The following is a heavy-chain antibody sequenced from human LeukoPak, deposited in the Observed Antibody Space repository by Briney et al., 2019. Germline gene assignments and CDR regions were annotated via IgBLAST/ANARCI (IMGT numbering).Heavy chain of an antibody. D-gene: IGHD6-13*01. CDR3: ARDLWQQLGMDV. Sequence: SETLSLTCAVSGGSISSGGYSWSWIRQPPGKGLEWIGYIYHSGSTYYNPSLKSRVTISVDRSKNQFSLKLSPVTAADTAVYYCARDLWQQLGMDVWGQGTTVTVSS. CDR1: GGSISSGGYS. J-gene: IGHJ6*02. V-gene: IGHV4-30-2*01. CDR2: IYHSGST.